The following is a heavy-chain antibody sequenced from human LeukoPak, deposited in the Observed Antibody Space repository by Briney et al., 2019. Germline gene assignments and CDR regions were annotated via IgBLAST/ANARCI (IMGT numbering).Heavy chain of an antibody. D-gene: IGHD1-20*01. CDR1: GYTLTELS. Sequence: ASVKVSCKVSGYTLTELSMHWVRQAPGKGLEWMGGFDPEDGETIYAQKFQGRVTMTEDTSTDTAYMELSSLRSEDTAVYYCATPEPKRYNWNHNPPFDYWGQGTLVTVSS. J-gene: IGHJ4*02. CDR3: ATPEPKRYNWNHNPPFDY. CDR2: FDPEDGET. V-gene: IGHV1-24*01.